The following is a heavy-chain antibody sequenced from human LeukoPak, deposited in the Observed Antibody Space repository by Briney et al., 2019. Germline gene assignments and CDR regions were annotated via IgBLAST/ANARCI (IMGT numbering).Heavy chain of an antibody. CDR2: IYYSGST. D-gene: IGHD3-10*01. J-gene: IGHJ4*02. Sequence: SETLSLTCTVSGGSISSYYWSWIRQPPGKGLEWIGYIYYSGSTNYNPSLKSRVTISVDTSKNQFSLKLSSVTAADTAVYYCARVAYYGSGSLSFDYWGQGTLVTVSS. V-gene: IGHV4-59*01. CDR3: ARVAYYGSGSLSFDY. CDR1: GGSISSYY.